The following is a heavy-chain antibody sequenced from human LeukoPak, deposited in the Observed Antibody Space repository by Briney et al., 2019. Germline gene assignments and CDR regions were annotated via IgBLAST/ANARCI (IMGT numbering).Heavy chain of an antibody. D-gene: IGHD4-17*01. CDR3: ARAYGDNEPFDY. CDR2: IYPGDSDT. CDR1: GYSFTSYW. J-gene: IGHJ4*02. V-gene: IGHV5-51*01. Sequence: KPGESLKISCKGSGYSFTSYWIAWVRQMPGKGLETMGIIYPGDSDTRNSPSFQGQVTISADKSITTAYLQWSSLKASDTAMYYCARAYGDNEPFDYWGQGTLVTVSS.